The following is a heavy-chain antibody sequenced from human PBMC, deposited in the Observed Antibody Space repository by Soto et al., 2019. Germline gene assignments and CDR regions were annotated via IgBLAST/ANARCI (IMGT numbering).Heavy chain of an antibody. CDR2: THTSGST. J-gene: IGHJ4*02. Sequence: QVQLQESGPGLVKPSETLSLTCTVSGDSIRSYYWSWTRQPAGKGLEWIGRTHTSGSTNCHPSLRSRVTMSVDASKNQFSLKLASVTAADTAMYYCARDWEDSSGYTYCGQGILVTVSS. D-gene: IGHD3-22*01. CDR1: GDSIRSYY. V-gene: IGHV4-4*07. CDR3: ARDWEDSSGYTY.